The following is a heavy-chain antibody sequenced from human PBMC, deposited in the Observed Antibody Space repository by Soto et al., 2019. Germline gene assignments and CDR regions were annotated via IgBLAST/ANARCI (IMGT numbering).Heavy chain of an antibody. CDR1: GNSISTTNW. Sequence: SETLSLTCVVSGNSISTTNWWSWVRQSPGKGLEWIGEIYHSGSTNYNPSLKSRVTISVDKSKNQFSLKLSSVTAADTAVYYCARDVGYHYDGSPSGQFDFWGQGTLVTVSS. CDR2: IYHSGST. D-gene: IGHD3-22*01. J-gene: IGHJ4*02. CDR3: ARDVGYHYDGSPSGQFDF. V-gene: IGHV4-4*02.